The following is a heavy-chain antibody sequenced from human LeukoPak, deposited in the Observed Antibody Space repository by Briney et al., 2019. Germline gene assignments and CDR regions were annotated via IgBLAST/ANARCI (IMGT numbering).Heavy chain of an antibody. CDR1: GFTFSSYA. J-gene: IGHJ5*02. Sequence: PGGSLRLSCAASGFTFSSYAMHWVRQAPGKGLEWVAVISYDGSNKYYADSVKGRFTISRDNSKNTLYLQMNSLRAEDTAVYYCARDQGIAVAGTFVADHPNWFDPWGQGTLVTVSS. CDR2: ISYDGSNK. CDR3: ARDQGIAVAGTFVADHPNWFDP. V-gene: IGHV3-30*04. D-gene: IGHD6-19*01.